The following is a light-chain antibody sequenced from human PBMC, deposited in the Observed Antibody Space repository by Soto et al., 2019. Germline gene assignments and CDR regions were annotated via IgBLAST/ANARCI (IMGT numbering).Light chain of an antibody. CDR3: QQRSNWPPVT. J-gene: IGKJ4*01. V-gene: IGKV3-15*01. CDR1: QSIYSN. Sequence: EIVMTQSPATLSVSPGERATLSCRASQSIYSNLAWYQQKPGQSPRLLIYAASTRATGIPARFSGSGSGTDFTLTISSLQSEDFALYYCQQRSNWPPVTFGGGTKVEIK. CDR2: AAS.